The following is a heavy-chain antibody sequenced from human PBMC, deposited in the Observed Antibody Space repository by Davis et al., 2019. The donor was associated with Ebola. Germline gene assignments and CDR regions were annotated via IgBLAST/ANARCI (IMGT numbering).Heavy chain of an antibody. D-gene: IGHD2-15*01. J-gene: IGHJ6*02. CDR2: ISGSGGST. V-gene: IGHV3-23*01. CDR3: AKERLMGVVVVAATQGMDV. CDR1: GFTFSSYA. Sequence: GGSLRLSCAASGFTFSSYAMRWVRQAPGKGLEWVSAISGSGGSTYYAGSVKGRFSVSRDNSKNTLYLHMNSLRAEDTAVYYCAKERLMGVVVVAATQGMDVWGQGTTVTVSS.